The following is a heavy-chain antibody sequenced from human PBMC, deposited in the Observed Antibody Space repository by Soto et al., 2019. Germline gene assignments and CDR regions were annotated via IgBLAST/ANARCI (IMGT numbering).Heavy chain of an antibody. CDR2: ISSSSSYI. D-gene: IGHD2-2*01. J-gene: IGHJ4*02. Sequence: GGSLRLSCAASGFTFSSYSMNWVRQAPGKGLEWVSSISSSSSYIYYADSVKGRFTISRDNAKNSLYLQMNSLRAEDTAVYYCARVTDCSSTSCYVLSINYWGQGTLVTVSS. CDR1: GFTFSSYS. V-gene: IGHV3-21*01. CDR3: ARVTDCSSTSCYVLSINY.